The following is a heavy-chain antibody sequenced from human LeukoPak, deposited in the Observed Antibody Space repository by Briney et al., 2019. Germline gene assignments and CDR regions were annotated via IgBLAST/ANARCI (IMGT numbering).Heavy chain of an antibody. D-gene: IGHD3-9*01. CDR3: ARDLPRLNYDILTGYYSDAFDI. Sequence: GGSLRLSRAASGFTVSSNYMSWVRQAPGKGLEWVSVIYSGGSTYYADSVKGRFTISRDNSKNTLYLQMNSLRAEDTAVYYCARDLPRLNYDILTGYYSDAFDIWGQGTMVTVSS. CDR2: IYSGGST. J-gene: IGHJ3*02. V-gene: IGHV3-53*01. CDR1: GFTVSSNY.